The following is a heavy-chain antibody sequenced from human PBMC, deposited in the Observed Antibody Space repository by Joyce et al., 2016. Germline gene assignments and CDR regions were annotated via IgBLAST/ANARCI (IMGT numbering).Heavy chain of an antibody. CDR2: ISYDGIYK. Sequence: QVQLVESGGGVVQPGRSLRLSCAASGLTLSNYVVHWVRQAPGKGMEWVEVISYDGIYKYYADSVKGRFTISRDNSKNTVFLEMNSLRTEDTAVYYCAKILTATYSSGWFLDYWGQGTLVTVSS. CDR3: AKILTATYSSGWFLDY. D-gene: IGHD6-25*01. CDR1: GLTLSNYV. J-gene: IGHJ4*02. V-gene: IGHV3-30*18.